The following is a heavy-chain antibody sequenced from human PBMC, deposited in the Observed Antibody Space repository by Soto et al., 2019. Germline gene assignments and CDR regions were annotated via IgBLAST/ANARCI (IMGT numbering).Heavy chain of an antibody. J-gene: IGHJ4*02. V-gene: IGHV4-59*08. CDR3: ARHPSYDYGDRNYFDY. Sequence: QVQLQESGPGLVKPSETLSLTCTVSGGSISSYYWSWIRQPPGKGLEWIGYIYYSGSTNYNPSLRSRVTISVDTSKNQFSLKLSSVTAADTAVYYCARHPSYDYGDRNYFDYWGQGTLVTVSS. D-gene: IGHD4-17*01. CDR2: IYYSGST. CDR1: GGSISSYY.